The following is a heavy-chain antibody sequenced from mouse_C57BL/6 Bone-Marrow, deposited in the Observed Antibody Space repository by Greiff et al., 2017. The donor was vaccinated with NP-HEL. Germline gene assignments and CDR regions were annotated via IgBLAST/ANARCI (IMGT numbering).Heavy chain of an antibody. J-gene: IGHJ4*01. CDR2: ISSGGSYT. V-gene: IGHV5-6*01. CDR3: ARRGGYGNGYYAMDY. D-gene: IGHD2-10*02. Sequence: EVQLVESGGDLVKPGGSLKLSCAASGFTFSSYGMSWVRQTPDKRLEWVATISSGGSYTYYPDSVKGRFTISSDNAKNTLYLQMSSLKSEDTAMYYCARRGGYGNGYYAMDYWGQGTSVTVSS. CDR1: GFTFSSYG.